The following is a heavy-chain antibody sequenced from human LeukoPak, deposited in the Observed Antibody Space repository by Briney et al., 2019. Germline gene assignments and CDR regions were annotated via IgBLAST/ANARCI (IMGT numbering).Heavy chain of an antibody. CDR2: IYFSGST. D-gene: IGHD5-12*01. V-gene: IGHV4-39*01. CDR3: ARRTVATTGVDY. CDR1: GASISSRSYY. Sequence: SETLSLTCTVSGASISSRSYYWDWIRQPPGKGLDWIGSIYFSGSTYYNPSLNSRVTIYVDTSKNQFSLKLISVTAADTAVYYCARRTVATTGVDYWGQGSLVTVSS. J-gene: IGHJ4*02.